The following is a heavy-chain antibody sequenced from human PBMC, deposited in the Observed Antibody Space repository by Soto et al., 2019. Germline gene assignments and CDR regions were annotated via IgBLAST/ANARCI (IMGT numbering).Heavy chain of an antibody. CDR2: INVGNGET. CDR3: ATDLGVAIMDY. J-gene: IGHJ4*02. V-gene: IGHV1-3*01. D-gene: IGHD3-3*01. Sequence: GASVKVSFKASGYILTTYGIHWVRQAPGQRLEWMGCINVGNGETKYSEDFEGRVTVTRDKSAGTVSMELSSLRSEDTAAYYCATDLGVAIMDYSGQGTLVTVSS. CDR1: GYILTTYG.